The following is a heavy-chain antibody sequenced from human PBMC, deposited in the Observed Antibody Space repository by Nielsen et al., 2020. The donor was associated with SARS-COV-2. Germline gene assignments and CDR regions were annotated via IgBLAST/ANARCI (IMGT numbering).Heavy chain of an antibody. CDR3: ARPITNNYYYYYMDV. D-gene: IGHD1-1*01. Sequence: SVKVSCKASGGSFNTHPVSWMRQAPGQGLDWMGAIIPVFGSPTYAQRFQGRVTMTTDTSTSTAYMELRSLRSDDTAVYYCARPITNNYYYYYMDVWGKGTTVTVSS. CDR2: IIPVFGSP. J-gene: IGHJ6*03. V-gene: IGHV1-69*05. CDR1: GGSFNTHP.